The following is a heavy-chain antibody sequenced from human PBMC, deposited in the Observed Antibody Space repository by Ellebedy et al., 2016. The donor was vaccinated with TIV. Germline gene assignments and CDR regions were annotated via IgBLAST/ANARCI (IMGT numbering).Heavy chain of an antibody. CDR3: AKGAIWFGAYGMDV. D-gene: IGHD3-10*01. V-gene: IGHV1-8*01. CDR2: MNPNSGYT. Sequence: AASVTVSCKASGYTFTTYDINWVRQATGQGLEWMGWMNPNSGYTAYAQKFQGRVTMTRSTSTSTAYMELSSLRSEDTAVYYCAKGAIWFGAYGMDVWGQGTTVTVSS. CDR1: GYTFTTYD. J-gene: IGHJ6*02.